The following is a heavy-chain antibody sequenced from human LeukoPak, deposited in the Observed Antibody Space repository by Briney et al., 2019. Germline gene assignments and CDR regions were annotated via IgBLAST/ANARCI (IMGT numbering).Heavy chain of an antibody. CDR2: ISSSGGTI. CDR1: GFTFSSYE. CDR3: ARRGAVAGTFDY. V-gene: IGHV3-48*03. J-gene: IGHJ4*02. D-gene: IGHD6-19*01. Sequence: PGGSLRLSCAASGFTFSSYEMNWVRQAPGKGLEWVSYISSSGGTIYYADSVKGRFTISRDNAKNSLYLQMNSLKFEDTAVYYCARRGAVAGTFDYWGQGTLVTVSS.